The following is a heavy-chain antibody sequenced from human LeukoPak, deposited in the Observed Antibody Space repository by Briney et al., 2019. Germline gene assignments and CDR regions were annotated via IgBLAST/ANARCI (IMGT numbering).Heavy chain of an antibody. V-gene: IGHV4-59*01. CDR2: IDYSEYT. D-gene: IGHD3-10*01. Sequence: SETLSLTCTISGDSINAYYYNWLRQPPGKCLEWIGYIDYSEYTNYNSSLKSRVTLSIDTSKKQVSLRLKSVTAADTAVYYCARGRVRGDFSCFHRWGQGTLVTVSS. CDR1: GDSINAYY. CDR3: ARGRVRGDFSCFHR. J-gene: IGHJ4*02.